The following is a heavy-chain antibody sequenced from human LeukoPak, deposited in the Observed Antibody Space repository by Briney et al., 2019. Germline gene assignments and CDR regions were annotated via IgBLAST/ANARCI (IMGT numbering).Heavy chain of an antibody. V-gene: IGHV4-61*02. D-gene: IGHD2-2*01. CDR3: ARDRRYCSSTSCYAFDI. J-gene: IGHJ3*02. CDR2: IYTSGST. CDR1: GGSISSGSYY. Sequence: PSQTLSFTCTVSGGSISSGSYYWSWIRQPAGKGLEWIGRIYTSGSTNYNPSLKSRVTISVDTSKNQFSLKLSSVTAADTAVYYCARDRRYCSSTSCYAFDIWGQGTMVTVSS.